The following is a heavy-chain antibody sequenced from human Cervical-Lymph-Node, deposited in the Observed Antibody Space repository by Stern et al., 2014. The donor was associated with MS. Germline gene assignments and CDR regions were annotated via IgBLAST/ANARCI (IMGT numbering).Heavy chain of an antibody. D-gene: IGHD6-13*01. V-gene: IGHV7-4-1*01. CDR2: INTTTGNP. Sequence: VQLVESGSELKKPGASVKVSCKASGFTFTRYVMNWVRQAPGQGLEWMGWINTTTGNPTYAQGFTGRFVFSLDTSGSTTYCARGRTNSWHPTSLFDYWSQGTLVTVS. CDR1: GFTFTRYV. CDR3: Y. J-gene: IGHJ4*02.